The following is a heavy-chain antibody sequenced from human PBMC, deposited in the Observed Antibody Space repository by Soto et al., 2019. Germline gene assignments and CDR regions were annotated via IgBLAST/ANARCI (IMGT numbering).Heavy chain of an antibody. D-gene: IGHD6-13*01. Sequence: QLQLQESGPGLVKPSEALSLTCTVSGDSIRSSSYWGWIRQPPGKGLEWIGSIYSTGNTYYNPSLNSQVTISVDTSKNQFSLNVLSVTAADTAVYYCRRSSRYSTDVWGQGTTVTVSS. V-gene: IGHV4-39*01. CDR2: IYSTGNT. CDR1: GDSIRSSSY. CDR3: RRSSRYSTDV. J-gene: IGHJ6*02.